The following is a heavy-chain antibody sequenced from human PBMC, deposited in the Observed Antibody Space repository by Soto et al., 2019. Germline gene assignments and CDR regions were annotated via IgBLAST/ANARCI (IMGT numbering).Heavy chain of an antibody. CDR3: ARLAAPAGERYETRMVDY. V-gene: IGHV4-30-4*01. J-gene: IGHJ4*02. CDR1: GGSINSADYY. D-gene: IGHD6-13*01. CDR2: IYYSGSI. Sequence: QVQLQESGPGLVKPSQTLSLTCTVSGGSINSADYYWSWIRQSPGKGLEWIAYIYYSGSIYYNPSLRSQVTMSVDMSKNQFSLKLSSVTAADTAVYFCARLAAPAGERYETRMVDYWGQGTLVTVSS.